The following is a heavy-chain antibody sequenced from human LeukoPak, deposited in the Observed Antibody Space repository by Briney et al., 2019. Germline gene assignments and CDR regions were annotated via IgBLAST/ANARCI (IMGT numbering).Heavy chain of an antibody. J-gene: IGHJ4*02. CDR3: ARDGNYYDSSGYLYYFDY. CDR1: GFTFSSYG. V-gene: IGHV3-33*01. Sequence: GGSLRLSCAASGFTFSSYGMHWVRQAPGKGLEWVAVIWYDGSNKYYAGSVKGRFTISRDNSKNTLYLQMNSLRAEDTAVYYCARDGNYYDSSGYLYYFDYWGQGTLVTVSS. CDR2: IWYDGSNK. D-gene: IGHD3-22*01.